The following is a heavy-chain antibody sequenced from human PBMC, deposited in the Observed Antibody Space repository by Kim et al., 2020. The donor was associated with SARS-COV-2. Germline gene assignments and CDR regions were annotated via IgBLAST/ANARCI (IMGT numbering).Heavy chain of an antibody. CDR3: ARDRRGYPGTDDFSDY. CDR1: GGTFSSYA. Sequence: SVKVSCKASGGTFSSYAISWVRQAPGQGLEWMGGIIPIFGTANYAQKFQGRVTITADESTSTAYMELSSLRSEDTAVYYCARDRRGYPGTDDFSDYWGQGTLVTVSS. V-gene: IGHV1-69*13. D-gene: IGHD1-1*01. CDR2: IIPIFGTA. J-gene: IGHJ4*02.